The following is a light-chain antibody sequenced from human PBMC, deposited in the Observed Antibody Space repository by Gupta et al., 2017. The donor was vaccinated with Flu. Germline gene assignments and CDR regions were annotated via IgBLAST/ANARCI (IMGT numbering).Light chain of an antibody. CDR3: ETSENNVNGWV. Sequence: TTSSIGSGAKIGRKYGYWYQHAPGPAPKLIIDNKSKRPAGAPERFSGTNSGTTATLTTSGVQAGEEADYYCETSENNVNGWVFGGGTKLTVL. CDR2: NKS. V-gene: IGLV3-25*01. J-gene: IGLJ3*02. CDR1: KIGRKY.